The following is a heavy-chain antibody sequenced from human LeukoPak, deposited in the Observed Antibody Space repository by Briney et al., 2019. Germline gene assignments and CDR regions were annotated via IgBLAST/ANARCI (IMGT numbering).Heavy chain of an antibody. CDR2: MSYDGAYK. Sequence: PGRSLRLSCAASGFTFSSYGMHWVRQAPGKGLEWVAVMSYDGAYKYYADSVKGRFTISRDNSKNTLYLQMNSLRAEDTAVYYCAKSFLGGYTYGESDCWGQGTLVTVSS. D-gene: IGHD5-18*01. J-gene: IGHJ4*02. CDR3: AKSFLGGYTYGESDC. V-gene: IGHV3-30*18. CDR1: GFTFSSYG.